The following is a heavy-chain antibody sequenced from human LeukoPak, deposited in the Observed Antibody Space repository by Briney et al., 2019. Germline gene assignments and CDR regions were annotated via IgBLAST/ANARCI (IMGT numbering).Heavy chain of an antibody. V-gene: IGHV1-2*04. J-gene: IGHJ4*02. Sequence: GASVKVSCKASGYTFTGYYMHWVRQAPGQGLEWMGWINPNSGGTNYAQKFQGWVTMTRDTSISTAYMELSRLRSDDTAVYYCARDYLSSSWYGGYYFDYWGQGTPVTVSS. CDR3: ARDYLSSSWYGGYYFDY. CDR1: GYTFTGYY. D-gene: IGHD6-13*01. CDR2: INPNSGGT.